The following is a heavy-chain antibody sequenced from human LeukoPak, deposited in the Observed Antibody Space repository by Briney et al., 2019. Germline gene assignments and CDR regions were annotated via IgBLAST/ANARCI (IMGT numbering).Heavy chain of an antibody. CDR3: TTDLGITMIRGVIY. D-gene: IGHD3-10*01. CDR1: GFTFTNAW. Sequence: KPGGSLRLSCAASGFTFTNAWMSWVRQAPGKGLEWVGRIKSKGDDETTDYGAPVKGRCTMSRDDSRATLYLQMNSLKAEDTAVYYCTTDLGITMIRGVIYWGQGALVTVSS. J-gene: IGHJ4*02. CDR2: IKSKGDDETT. V-gene: IGHV3-15*01.